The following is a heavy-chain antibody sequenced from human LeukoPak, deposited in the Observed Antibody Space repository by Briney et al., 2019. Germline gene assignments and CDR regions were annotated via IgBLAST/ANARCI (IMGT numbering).Heavy chain of an antibody. Sequence: GGSLRLSCAASGFTFSSYWMSWVRQAPGKGLEWVANIKQDGSEKYYVDSVKGRFTISRDNAKNSLYLQMNSLRAEDTAVYYCARMSSGWSGDDAFDIWGQGTMVTVSS. J-gene: IGHJ3*02. CDR1: GFTFSSYW. V-gene: IGHV3-7*01. D-gene: IGHD6-19*01. CDR2: IKQDGSEK. CDR3: ARMSSGWSGDDAFDI.